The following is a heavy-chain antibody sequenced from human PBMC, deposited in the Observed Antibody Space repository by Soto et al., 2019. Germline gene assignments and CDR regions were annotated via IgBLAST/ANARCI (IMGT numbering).Heavy chain of an antibody. J-gene: IGHJ6*02. Sequence: PSETLSLTCTVSGGSVSSGIYYWSWIRHPPGKGLEWIGYIYYSGSTNYNPSLKSRVTISVDTSKNQFSLKLSSVTAADTAVYYCARAPIAAAGTYYYYGMDVWGQGTTVTVSS. CDR3: ARAPIAAAGTYYYYGMDV. CDR1: GGSVSSGIYY. CDR2: IYYSGST. D-gene: IGHD6-13*01. V-gene: IGHV4-61*01.